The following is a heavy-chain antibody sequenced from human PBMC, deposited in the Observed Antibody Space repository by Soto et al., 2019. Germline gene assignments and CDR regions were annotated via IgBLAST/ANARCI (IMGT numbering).Heavy chain of an antibody. CDR2: FDPEDGET. Sequence: GASVKVSCKVSGYTLTELSMHWVRQAPGKGLEWMGGFDPEDGETIYAQKFQERVTITRDMSTSTAYMELSSLRSEDTAVYYCAAEIQLSQGLDVWGQGTTVTVSS. J-gene: IGHJ6*02. CDR3: AAEIQLSQGLDV. V-gene: IGHV1-24*01. CDR1: GYTLTELS. D-gene: IGHD5-18*01.